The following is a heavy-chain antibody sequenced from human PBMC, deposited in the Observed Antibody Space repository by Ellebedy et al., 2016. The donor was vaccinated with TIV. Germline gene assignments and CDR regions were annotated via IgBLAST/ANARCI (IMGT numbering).Heavy chain of an antibody. Sequence: GESLKISCAASGFTFSSFAMSWVRQAPGKGLEWISVISGGGTNTYYADSVKGRFTISRDNSKNTLFLQLSSLRADDTAVYFCAKADSSGYYYARRPLSYWGQGTLVTVSS. J-gene: IGHJ4*02. V-gene: IGHV3-23*01. D-gene: IGHD6-19*01. CDR2: ISGGGTNT. CDR3: AKADSSGYYYARRPLSY. CDR1: GFTFSSFA.